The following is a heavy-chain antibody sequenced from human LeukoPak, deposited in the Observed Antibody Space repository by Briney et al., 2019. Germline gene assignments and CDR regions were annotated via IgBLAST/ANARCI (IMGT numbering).Heavy chain of an antibody. D-gene: IGHD6-19*01. CDR3: VKIAVADYYFDY. J-gene: IGHJ4*02. V-gene: IGHV3-23*01. CDR1: GFTSSSYA. CDR2: ISGSGGST. Sequence: GGSLRLSCAASGFTSSSYAMSWVRQAPGKGLEWVSAISGSGGSTYYADSVKGRFTISRDNSKNTLYLQMNSLRAEDTAVYYCVKIAVADYYFDYWGQGTLVTVSS.